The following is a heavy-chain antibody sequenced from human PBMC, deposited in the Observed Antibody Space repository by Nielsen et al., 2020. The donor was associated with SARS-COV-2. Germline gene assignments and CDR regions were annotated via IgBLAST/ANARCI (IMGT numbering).Heavy chain of an antibody. CDR1: GFTFDDYA. Sequence: GGSLRLSCAASGFTFDDYAMHWVRQAPGKGLEWVSGISWNSGSIGYADSVKGRFTISRDNAKNSLYLQMNSLRAEDTALYYCAKDKQQLVIRYFDYWGQGTLVTVSS. CDR3: AKDKQQLVIRYFDY. CDR2: ISWNSGSI. J-gene: IGHJ4*02. V-gene: IGHV3-9*01. D-gene: IGHD6-13*01.